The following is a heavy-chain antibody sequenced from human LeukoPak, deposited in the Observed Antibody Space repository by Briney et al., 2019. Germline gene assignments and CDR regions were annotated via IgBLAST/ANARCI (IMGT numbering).Heavy chain of an antibody. CDR2: ISGSGGST. CDR3: ARDPSYSSSSPYFDY. Sequence: GGSLRLSCAASGFTFSSYAMSWVRQAPGKGLEWVSAISGSGGSTYYADSVKGRFTISRDNAKKSLFLQMNSLRAEDTALYYCARDPSYSSSSPYFDYWGQGVLVTVSS. CDR1: GFTFSSYA. J-gene: IGHJ4*02. D-gene: IGHD6-6*01. V-gene: IGHV3-23*01.